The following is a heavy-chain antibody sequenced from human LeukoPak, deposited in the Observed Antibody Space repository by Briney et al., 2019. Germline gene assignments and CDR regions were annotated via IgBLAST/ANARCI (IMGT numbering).Heavy chain of an antibody. J-gene: IGHJ5*02. CDR1: GGSFSGYY. Sequence: SETLSLTCAVYGGSFSGYYWSWIRQPPGKGLEWLGEINHSGSTNYNPSLKSRVTISVDTSKNQFSLKLSSVTAADTAVYYCARDVRYCSGGSCYKRVNWFDPWGQGTLVTVSS. CDR2: INHSGST. V-gene: IGHV4-34*01. D-gene: IGHD2-15*01. CDR3: ARDVRYCSGGSCYKRVNWFDP.